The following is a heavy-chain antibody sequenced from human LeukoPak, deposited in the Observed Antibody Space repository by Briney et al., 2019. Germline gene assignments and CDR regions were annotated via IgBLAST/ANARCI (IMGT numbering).Heavy chain of an antibody. J-gene: IGHJ6*03. V-gene: IGHV4-34*01. CDR2: INHSGST. D-gene: IGHD2-15*01. CDR1: GGSISGYY. CDR3: ARGRVRYCSGGSCYEYYYYMDV. Sequence: SETLSLTCTVSGGSISGYYWSWIRQPPGKGLEWIGEINHSGSTNYNPSLKSRVTISVDTSKNQFSLKLSSVTAADTAVYYCARGRVRYCSGGSCYEYYYYMDVWGKGTTVTVSS.